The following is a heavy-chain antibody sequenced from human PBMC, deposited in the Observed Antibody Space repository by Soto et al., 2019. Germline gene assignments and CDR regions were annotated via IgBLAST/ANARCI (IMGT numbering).Heavy chain of an antibody. CDR3: ARVRAGYSSSWYWFDP. J-gene: IGHJ5*02. CDR1: GGSISSYY. CDR2: IYTSGST. V-gene: IGHV4-4*07. Sequence: PSETLSLTCTVSGGSISSYYWSWIRQPAGKGLEWIGRIYTSGSTNYNPSLKSRVTMSVDTSKNQFSLKLSSVTAADTAVYSCARVRAGYSSSWYWFDPWGQGTLVTVSS. D-gene: IGHD6-13*01.